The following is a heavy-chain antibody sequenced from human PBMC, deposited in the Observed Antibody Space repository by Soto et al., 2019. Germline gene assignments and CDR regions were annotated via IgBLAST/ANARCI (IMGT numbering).Heavy chain of an antibody. V-gene: IGHV4-59*01. CDR1: GGSISSYY. D-gene: IGHD6-13*01. CDR3: ARVAAGGWYFDL. CDR2: IYYSGST. Sequence: QVQLQESGPGLVKPSETLSLTCTVSGGSISSYYWSWIRQPPGKGLEWIGYIYYSGSTNYNPSLKSRVTISVDTSKNQFSLKLSSVTAADTAVYYCARVAAGGWYFDLWGRGTLVTVSS. J-gene: IGHJ2*01.